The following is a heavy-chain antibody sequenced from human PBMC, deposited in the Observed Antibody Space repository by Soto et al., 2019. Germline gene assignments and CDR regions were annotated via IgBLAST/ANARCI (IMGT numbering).Heavy chain of an antibody. J-gene: IGHJ4*02. D-gene: IGHD6-19*01. CDR2: ISGSSTYI. CDR1: GFTFSYYS. Sequence: EVQLVESGGGLVKPGASLRVSCAASGFTFSYYSLHWVRQAPGKGLEWVSSISGSSTYIYYADRVKGRFTISRDNAKNSLYLRMDSLRAEDTAVYYCARGDGTGLYNSGWSPRYWGQGILVTVSS. V-gene: IGHV3-21*04. CDR3: ARGDGTGLYNSGWSPRY.